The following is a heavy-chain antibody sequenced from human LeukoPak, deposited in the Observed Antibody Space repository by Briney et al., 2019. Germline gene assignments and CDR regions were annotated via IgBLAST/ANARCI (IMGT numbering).Heavy chain of an antibody. CDR3: ARTTEGGYTYDYFYYYYMDV. J-gene: IGHJ6*03. CDR1: GGSISSGSYY. CDR2: IYTSGST. V-gene: IGHV4-61*02. D-gene: IGHD5-18*01. Sequence: SETLSLTCSVSGGSISSGSYYWTWVRQPAGRGLEWIGRIYTSGSTNYNPSLKSRVTISIDTSKNHFSLKLPSVTAADTAVYYCARTTEGGYTYDYFYYYYMDVWGKGTTVTISS.